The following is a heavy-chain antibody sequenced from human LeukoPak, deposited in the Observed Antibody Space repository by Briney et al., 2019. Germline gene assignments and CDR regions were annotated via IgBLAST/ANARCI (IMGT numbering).Heavy chain of an antibody. Sequence: PGGSLRLSCAAPGFTFTSYSMNWLRKAPGKGLEWVSSISSSSSYIYYADSVKGLFTISRDNAKNSLYLQMSSMRAEDTAIYYCARLYDILTGAFDYWGQGTLVTVSS. CDR3: ARLYDILTGAFDY. J-gene: IGHJ4*02. V-gene: IGHV3-21*01. D-gene: IGHD3-9*01. CDR1: GFTFTSYS. CDR2: ISSSSSYI.